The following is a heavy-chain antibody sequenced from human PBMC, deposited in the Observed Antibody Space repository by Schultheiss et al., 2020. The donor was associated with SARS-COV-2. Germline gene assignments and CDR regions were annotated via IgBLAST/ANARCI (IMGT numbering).Heavy chain of an antibody. CDR1: GFTFSSYG. Sequence: GESLKISCAASGFTFSSYGMHWVRQAPGKGLEWVAVIWYDGSNKYYADSVKGRFTISRDNSKNTLYLQMNSLRAEDTAVYYCARAYCSGGSCYSFDYWGQGTLVTVSS. D-gene: IGHD2-15*01. CDR2: IWYDGSNK. V-gene: IGHV3-33*01. CDR3: ARAYCSGGSCYSFDY. J-gene: IGHJ4*02.